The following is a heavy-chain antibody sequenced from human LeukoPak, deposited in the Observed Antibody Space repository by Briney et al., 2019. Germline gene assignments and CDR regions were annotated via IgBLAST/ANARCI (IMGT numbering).Heavy chain of an antibody. CDR1: GGSISSYY. Sequence: KPSETLSLTCAVSGGSISSYYWGWIRQPPGKGLEWIGSMYSGGSPYYNPSLRSRLTMSVDTSKNQFSLNLSSVTVADTAVYYCARHPTLSYAFDIWGQGTVVTVSS. CDR3: ARHPTLSYAFDI. J-gene: IGHJ3*02. D-gene: IGHD2/OR15-2a*01. CDR2: MYSGGSP. V-gene: IGHV4-39*01.